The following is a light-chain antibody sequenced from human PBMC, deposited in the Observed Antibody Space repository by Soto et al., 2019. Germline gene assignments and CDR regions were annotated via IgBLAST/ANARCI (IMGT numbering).Light chain of an antibody. V-gene: IGLV4-69*01. J-gene: IGLJ2*01. CDR2: LNNDGSH. Sequence: QSVLTQSPSASASLGASVKLTCTLSSGHSSYAVAWHQEQPEKGPRYLMDLNNDGSHTKGDGIPDRFSGSSSGAERYLIISSLQSEDEADYYCQTWGTGIQVFGGGTKLTVL. CDR1: SGHSSYA. CDR3: QTWGTGIQV.